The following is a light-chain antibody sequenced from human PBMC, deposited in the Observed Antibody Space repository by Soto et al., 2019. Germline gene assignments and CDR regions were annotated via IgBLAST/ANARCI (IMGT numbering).Light chain of an antibody. Sequence: DIQMTQSPSTLSASVGDRVTITCRASQSISSWLAWYQQKPGKAPKLLIYKASTLKSGVPSRFSGSGSGTEFTLTISSLQPEDVATYYCQQYNSYSIPFGQGTRLEIK. CDR1: QSISSW. CDR3: QQYNSYSIP. CDR2: KAS. J-gene: IGKJ5*01. V-gene: IGKV1-5*03.